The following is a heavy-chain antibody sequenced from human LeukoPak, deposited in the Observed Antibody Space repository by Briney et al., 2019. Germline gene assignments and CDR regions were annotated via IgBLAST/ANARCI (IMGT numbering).Heavy chain of an antibody. Sequence: TSETLSLTCTVSGGSISSSSYYWGWIRQPPGKGLEWIGSIYYSGSTYYNPSLKSRVTISVDTCKNQFSLKLSSVTAADTAVYYCAEGVDYWGQGTLVTVSS. V-gene: IGHV4-39*01. CDR1: GGSISSSSYY. CDR3: AEGVDY. CDR2: IYYSGST. J-gene: IGHJ4*02.